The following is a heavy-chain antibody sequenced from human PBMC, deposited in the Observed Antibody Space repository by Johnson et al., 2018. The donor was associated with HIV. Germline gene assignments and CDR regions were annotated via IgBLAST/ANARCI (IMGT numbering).Heavy chain of an antibody. Sequence: VQLVESGGGLVKPGGSLRLSCAASGFTFSNAWMSWVRQAPGKGLEWVGRIKSKTDGGTTDYAETVKCRFTISRDDSKNTLYLQMNSLKTEDTAVYYCARDEPGPYDSRVAKAFDIWGQGTMVTVSS. CDR3: ARDEPGPYDSRVAKAFDI. D-gene: IGHD3-22*01. CDR2: IKSKTDGGTT. J-gene: IGHJ3*02. V-gene: IGHV3-15*01. CDR1: GFTFSNAW.